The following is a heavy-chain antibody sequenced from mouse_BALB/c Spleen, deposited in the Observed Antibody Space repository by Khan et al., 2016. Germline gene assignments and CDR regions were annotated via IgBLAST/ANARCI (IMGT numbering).Heavy chain of an antibody. Sequence: EVQLVESGGGLVQPKGSLKLSCAASGFTFNTYAMHWVCQAPGKGLEWVARIRSKSNNYATYYADSVKDRFTISRDDSQSMLYLQMNNLKTEDTAMYYWVREGGAYWGQGTLVTVSA. CDR3: VREGGAY. V-gene: IGHV10-3*03. J-gene: IGHJ3*01. CDR1: GFTFNTYA. CDR2: IRSKSNNYAT.